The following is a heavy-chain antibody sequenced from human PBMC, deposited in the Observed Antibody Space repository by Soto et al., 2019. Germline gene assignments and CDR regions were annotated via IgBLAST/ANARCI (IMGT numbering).Heavy chain of an antibody. CDR2: IIPIFGTA. CDR3: ATYDSSGYYLAPGAFDI. CDR1: GGTFSSYA. D-gene: IGHD3-22*01. J-gene: IGHJ3*02. V-gene: IGHV1-69*13. Sequence: SVKVSCKASGGTFSSYAISWVRQATGQGLEWMGGIIPIFGTANYAQKFQGRVTITADESTSTAYMELSSLRSEDTAVYYCATYDSSGYYLAPGAFDIWGQVTMVTVSS.